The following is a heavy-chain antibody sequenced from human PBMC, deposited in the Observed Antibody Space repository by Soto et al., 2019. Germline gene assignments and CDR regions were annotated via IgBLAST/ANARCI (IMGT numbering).Heavy chain of an antibody. CDR1: GYTFTSYG. J-gene: IGHJ6*02. CDR3: ARGISGMVRGPTYYYYYGMDV. CDR2: ISAFNGNT. D-gene: IGHD3-10*01. V-gene: IGHV1-18*01. Sequence: GASVKVSCKASGYTFTSYGISWVRQAPGQGLEWMGWISAFNGNTYYAQKLQGRVTITRDTSASTAYMELSSLRSEDTAVYYCARGISGMVRGPTYYYYYGMDVWGQGTTVTVSS.